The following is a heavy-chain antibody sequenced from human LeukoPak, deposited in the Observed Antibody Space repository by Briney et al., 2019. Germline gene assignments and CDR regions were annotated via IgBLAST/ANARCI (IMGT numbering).Heavy chain of an antibody. V-gene: IGHV1-69*04. Sequence: ASVKVSCKASGATLNRDAINWVRQAPGQGLEWMGRIIPILGKPTYAEKFQGRVTVTADKSTSTAYMELSSLRSEDTAVYFCARDLEMATNRAFDYWGQGTLVTVSS. CDR1: GATLNRDA. J-gene: IGHJ4*02. D-gene: IGHD5-24*01. CDR3: ARDLEMATNRAFDY. CDR2: IIPILGKP.